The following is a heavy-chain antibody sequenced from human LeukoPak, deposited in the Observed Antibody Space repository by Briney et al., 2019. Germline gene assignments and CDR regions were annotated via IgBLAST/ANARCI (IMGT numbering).Heavy chain of an antibody. D-gene: IGHD3-22*01. CDR3: ARMQYYYDTSGYYQSQKNFDY. J-gene: IGHJ4*02. V-gene: IGHV1-2*02. CDR1: KYTFTGYY. CDR2: INPNNGGT. Sequence: ASVKVSCKAFKYTFTGYYIHWVRQAPGQGLEWMGWINPNNGGTNYAQKFQGRVTMTRDTSISTAYMELSRLRSDDTAVYYCARMQYYYDTSGYYQSQKNFDYWGQGTLVTVSS.